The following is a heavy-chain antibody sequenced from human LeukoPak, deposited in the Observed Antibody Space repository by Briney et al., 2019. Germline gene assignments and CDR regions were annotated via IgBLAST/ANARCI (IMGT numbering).Heavy chain of an antibody. Sequence: GGSLRLSCAASEFIVSSNYMNWVRQAPGKGLEWVSVIYSGGGIYYADSVKGRFTISRDISKNMLYLQMNSLRADDTAVYYCARGHNTATSGTRAFDIWGRGTMVTVSS. D-gene: IGHD5-18*01. CDR2: IYSGGGI. V-gene: IGHV3-53*01. J-gene: IGHJ3*02. CDR3: ARGHNTATSGTRAFDI. CDR1: EFIVSSNY.